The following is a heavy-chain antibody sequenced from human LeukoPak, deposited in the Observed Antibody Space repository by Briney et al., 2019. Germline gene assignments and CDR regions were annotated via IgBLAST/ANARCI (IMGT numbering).Heavy chain of an antibody. V-gene: IGHV3-33*01. D-gene: IGHD5-18*01. CDR2: IRYDGSNK. CDR1: GFTFSYYG. J-gene: IGHJ4*02. CDR3: ARALSAMVPDY. Sequence: GGSLRLSCAASGFTFSYYGMHWVRQAPGKGLEWVAVIRYDGSNKYYGDSVKGRFTISRDNSKNTLYLQMNSLRAEDTAVYYCARALSAMVPDYWGQGTLLTVSS.